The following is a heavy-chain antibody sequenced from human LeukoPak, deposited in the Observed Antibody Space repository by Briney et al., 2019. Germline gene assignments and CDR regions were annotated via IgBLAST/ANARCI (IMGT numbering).Heavy chain of an antibody. J-gene: IGHJ4*02. D-gene: IGHD3-10*01. V-gene: IGHV3-48*01. CDR2: ISSSSSTI. CDR1: GFTFSSYT. Sequence: GGSLRLSCAASGFTFSSYTMNWVRQAPGKGLEWVSYISSSSSTIYYADSVKGRFTISRDNAKNSLYLQMNSLRAEDTAVYYCARGGFGELFSSDYWGQGTLVTVSS. CDR3: ARGGFGELFSSDY.